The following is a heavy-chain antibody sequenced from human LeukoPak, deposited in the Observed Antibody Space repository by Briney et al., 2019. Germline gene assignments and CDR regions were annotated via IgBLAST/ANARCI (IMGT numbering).Heavy chain of an antibody. Sequence: PGGSLRLSCAASGFTFSSCSMNWVRQAPGKGLEWVSSISSSSSYIYYADSVKGRFTISRDNAKNSLYLQMNSLRAEDTAVYYCARGGGFCSSTSCYDGYWGQGTLVTVSS. D-gene: IGHD2-2*01. CDR3: ARGGGFCSSTSCYDGY. V-gene: IGHV3-21*01. CDR1: GFTFSSCS. CDR2: ISSSSSYI. J-gene: IGHJ4*02.